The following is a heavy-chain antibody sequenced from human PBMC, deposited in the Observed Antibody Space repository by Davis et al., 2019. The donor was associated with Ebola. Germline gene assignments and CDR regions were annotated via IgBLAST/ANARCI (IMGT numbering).Heavy chain of an antibody. J-gene: IGHJ5*02. CDR1: GYTFSYY. Sequence: AASVKVSCKASGYTFSYYMHWVRQAPGQGLEWMGIINPSGGSTSYAQKFQGRVTMTRDTSTSTVYMELSSLRSEDTAVYYCARDSSGWYGGWFDPWGQGTLVTVSS. V-gene: IGHV1-46*01. CDR2: INPSGGST. D-gene: IGHD6-19*01. CDR3: ARDSSGWYGGWFDP.